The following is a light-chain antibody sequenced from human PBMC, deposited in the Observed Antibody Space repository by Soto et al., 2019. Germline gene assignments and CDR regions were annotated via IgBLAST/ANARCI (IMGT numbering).Light chain of an antibody. J-gene: IGLJ3*02. V-gene: IGLV2-14*01. CDR3: ASYTISSTRV. Sequence: QSVLTQPASVSGSPGQWITISCTGSNNDVGAYNYVSWYQQHPGKAPKLIIYEVNNQPSGVSHRFSGSKSGNTASLTISGLQADDEADYYCASYTISSTRVFGGGTKVTVL. CDR2: EVN. CDR1: NNDVGAYNY.